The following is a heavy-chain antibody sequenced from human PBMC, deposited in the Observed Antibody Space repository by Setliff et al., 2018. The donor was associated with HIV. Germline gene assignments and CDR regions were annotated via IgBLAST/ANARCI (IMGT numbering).Heavy chain of an antibody. V-gene: IGHV1-46*01. CDR1: GYSFINYG. Sequence: ASVKVSCKASGYSFINYGISWVRQAPGRGLEWMGIIYPSDGRTTYAQEFQGRVTMTRDTSTSTVYMELSSLRSEDTAVYYCAREPSGSGNYFYFDYWGQGTLVTVSS. D-gene: IGHD1-26*01. J-gene: IGHJ4*02. CDR3: AREPSGSGNYFYFDY. CDR2: IYPSDGRT.